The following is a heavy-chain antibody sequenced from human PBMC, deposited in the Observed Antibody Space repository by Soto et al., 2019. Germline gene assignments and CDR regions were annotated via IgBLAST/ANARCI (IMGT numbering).Heavy chain of an antibody. Sequence: QVQLVESGGGVVQPGRSLRLSCAASGFTFSSYGMHWVRQAPGKGLEWVAVISYDGSNKYYADSVKGRFTISRDNSKNTLYLQMNSLSAEDTAVYYCAKDSMAGVSFVDYWGQGTLVTVSS. CDR1: GFTFSSYG. D-gene: IGHD6-19*01. V-gene: IGHV3-30*18. J-gene: IGHJ4*02. CDR2: ISYDGSNK. CDR3: AKDSMAGVSFVDY.